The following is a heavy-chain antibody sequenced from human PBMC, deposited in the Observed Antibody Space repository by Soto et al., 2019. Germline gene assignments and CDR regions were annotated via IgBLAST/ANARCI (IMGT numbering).Heavy chain of an antibody. D-gene: IGHD2-8*02. V-gene: IGHV1-3*01. Sequence: GGSVKVSCKASGYTSGSYAMHWVRQPPGQRLEWMGWINAGYGHTKSSQKFQDRVTISRDTSASTASVELTSLTSADTAVYYCPRCTGDGSFEFWGQGTLVTVSS. CDR3: PRCTGDGSFEF. J-gene: IGHJ4*02. CDR2: INAGYGHT. CDR1: GYTSGSYA.